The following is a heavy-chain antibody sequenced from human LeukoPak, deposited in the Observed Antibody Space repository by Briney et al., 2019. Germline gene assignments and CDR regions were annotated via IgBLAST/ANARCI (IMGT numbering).Heavy chain of an antibody. CDR2: IYPGDSDT. D-gene: IGHD3-16*01. CDR3: ARLFSFDRATDPVRY. V-gene: IGHV5-51*01. J-gene: IGHJ4*02. CDR1: GYSFNIFW. Sequence: GESLNISWKGSGYSFNIFWIGLVRPMPGKGLERVWIIYPGDSDTRYTASFQGLVTISDDRSIRTAFLQWGSLEASSTAIYCCARLFSFDRATDPVRYWGQGTLVTVSS.